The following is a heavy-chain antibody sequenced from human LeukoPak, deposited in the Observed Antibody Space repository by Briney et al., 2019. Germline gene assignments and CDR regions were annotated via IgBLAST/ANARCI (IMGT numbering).Heavy chain of an antibody. CDR1: GGSISSSSYY. CDR3: ARDLGKQQVGFDY. CDR2: IYYSGST. J-gene: IGHJ4*02. Sequence: SETLSLTCTVSGGSISSSSYYWGWIRQPPGKGLEWIGSIYYSGSTYYNPSLKSRVTISVDTSKNQFSLKLSSVTAADTAVYYCARDLGKQQVGFDYWGQGTLVTVSS. V-gene: IGHV4-39*07. D-gene: IGHD6-13*01.